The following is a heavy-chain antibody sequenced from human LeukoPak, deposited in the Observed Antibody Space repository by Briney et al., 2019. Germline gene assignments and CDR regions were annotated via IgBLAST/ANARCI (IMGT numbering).Heavy chain of an antibody. D-gene: IGHD4-23*01. CDR1: GFTVSSNY. CDR3: ARDLVGYGGNSPGD. Sequence: PGGSLRLSCAASGFTVSSNYMSWVRQAPGKGLEWVSVIYSGGSTYYAGSVKGRFTISRDNSKNTLYLQMNSLRAEDTAVYYCARDLVGYGGNSPGDRGQGTLVTVSS. V-gene: IGHV3-66*01. CDR2: IYSGGST. J-gene: IGHJ4*02.